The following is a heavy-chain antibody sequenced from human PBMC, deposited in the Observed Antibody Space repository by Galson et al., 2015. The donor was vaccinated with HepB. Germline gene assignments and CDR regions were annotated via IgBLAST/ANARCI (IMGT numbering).Heavy chain of an antibody. Sequence: SLRLSCAASGFTFSDYHMSWIRQAPGKGLEWVSYISGTSGAIYYADSVEGRFTISRDNAKNSLFLQMNSLRAEDTAVYYCARSSIAVVWNWGQGTLVTVSS. J-gene: IGHJ4*02. CDR1: GFTFSDYH. CDR2: ISGTSGAI. V-gene: IGHV3-11*01. CDR3: ARSSIAVVWN. D-gene: IGHD6-19*01.